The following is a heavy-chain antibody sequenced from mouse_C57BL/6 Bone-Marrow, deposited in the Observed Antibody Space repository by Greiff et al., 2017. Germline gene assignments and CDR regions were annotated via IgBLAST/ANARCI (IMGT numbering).Heavy chain of an antibody. CDR3: ARDDYYGSSYRFDY. Sequence: QVQLQQSGAELARPGASVKLSCKASGYTFTSYGISWVKQRTGQGLEWIGEIYPRSGNTYYNEKFKGKATLTADKSSSTAYMELRSLTSEDSAVYICARDDYYGSSYRFDYWGQGTTLTVSS. CDR1: GYTFTSYG. CDR2: IYPRSGNT. J-gene: IGHJ2*01. D-gene: IGHD1-1*01. V-gene: IGHV1-81*01.